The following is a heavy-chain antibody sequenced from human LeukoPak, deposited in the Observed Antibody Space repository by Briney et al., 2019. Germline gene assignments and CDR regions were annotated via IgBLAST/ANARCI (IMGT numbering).Heavy chain of an antibody. D-gene: IGHD5-18*01. Sequence: SVKVSCKASGFSFTSSAVQWVRQARGQRLEWIGWIVVGSGNTNYAQKFQERVTITRDMSTSTAYMELSSLRSEDTAVYYCAADRSHPRYSYGTHYYGMDVWGKGTTVTVSS. CDR1: GFSFTSSA. CDR2: IVVGSGNT. V-gene: IGHV1-58*01. J-gene: IGHJ6*04. CDR3: AADRSHPRYSYGTHYYGMDV.